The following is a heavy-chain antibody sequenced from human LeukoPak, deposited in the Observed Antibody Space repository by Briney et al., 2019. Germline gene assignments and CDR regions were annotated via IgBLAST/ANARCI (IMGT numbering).Heavy chain of an antibody. D-gene: IGHD3-10*01. CDR1: GYTFTSYD. Sequence: ASVKVSGKASGYTFTSYDINWVRQATGQGLEGMGWRNPNSGDTGYAQKLQGRATITRKTSIRTAYMALRSLRSEDTGVYYCATKMGSGSYYPFGPWGQGTLVPVSP. CDR3: ATKMGSGSYYPFGP. CDR2: RNPNSGDT. V-gene: IGHV1-8*03. J-gene: IGHJ5*02.